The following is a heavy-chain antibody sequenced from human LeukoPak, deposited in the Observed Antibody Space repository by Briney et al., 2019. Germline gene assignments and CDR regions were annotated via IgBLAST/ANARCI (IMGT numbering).Heavy chain of an antibody. Sequence: PGGSLRLSCAASGFTFSGAWLSWVRQAPGKGLEWVGGIKSKNNGGTTDYAAPVNGRFSISRDDSKNTLYLQMSSLKTEDTGVYYCMTLYVDYARWGQGTLVTVSS. V-gene: IGHV3-15*01. CDR1: GFTFSGAW. J-gene: IGHJ4*02. D-gene: IGHD4-17*01. CDR3: MTLYVDYAR. CDR2: IKSKNNGGTT.